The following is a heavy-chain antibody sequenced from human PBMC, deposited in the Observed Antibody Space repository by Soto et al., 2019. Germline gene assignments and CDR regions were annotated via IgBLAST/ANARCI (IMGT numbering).Heavy chain of an antibody. CDR1: GGSINNAGYY. J-gene: IGHJ4*01. CDR2: IYYSVNT. V-gene: IGHV4-31*03. CDR3: ARADWSGWIDY. D-gene: IGHD6-19*01. Sequence: SETLSLTCTVSGGSINNAGYYWTWIRQHPRKGLEWIGYIYYSVNTFYNPSLKSRVSISVDTSKNQFSLNLTSVTAADTAVFYCARADWSGWIDYWGHGTLVTVSS.